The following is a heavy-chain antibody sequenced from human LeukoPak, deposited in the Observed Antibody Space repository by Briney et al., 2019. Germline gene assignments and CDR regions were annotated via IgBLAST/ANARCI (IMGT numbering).Heavy chain of an antibody. CDR2: IIPILGIA. J-gene: IGHJ3*02. CDR1: GGTFSSYA. CDR3: ARYPRNTYYDFWSGYHDAFDI. D-gene: IGHD3-3*01. V-gene: IGHV1-69*04. Sequence: SVKVSCKASGGTFSSYAISWVRQAPGQGLEWMGRIIPILGIANYAQKFQGRVTITADKSTCTAYMELGSLRSEDTAVYYCARYPRNTYYDFWSGYHDAFDIWGQGTMVTVSS.